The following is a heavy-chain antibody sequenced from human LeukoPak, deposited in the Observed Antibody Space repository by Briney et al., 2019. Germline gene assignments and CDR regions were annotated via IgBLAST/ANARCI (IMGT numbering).Heavy chain of an antibody. CDR2: ISAYNGNT. J-gene: IGHJ4*02. Sequence: ASVEVSCKASGYTSTSYGISWVRQAPGQGLEWMGWISAYNGNTNYAQKLQGRVTMTIDTSTSTAYMELRSLRSDDTAVYYCARDLNSRITIFGVPTGVFDYWGQGTLVTVSS. D-gene: IGHD3-3*01. CDR1: GYTSTSYG. V-gene: IGHV1-18*01. CDR3: ARDLNSRITIFGVPTGVFDY.